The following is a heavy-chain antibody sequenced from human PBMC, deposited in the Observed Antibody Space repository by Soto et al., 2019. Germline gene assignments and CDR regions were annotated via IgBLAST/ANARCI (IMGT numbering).Heavy chain of an antibody. CDR1: GGSFNHDY. CDR2: INHSGST. J-gene: IGHJ4*02. Sequence: SETLSLTCAVYGGSFNHDYWSWIRQPPGKGLEWIGEINHSGSTNYNPSLKSRVTISVDTSKNQFSLKLTSVTAADTAVYYCARVGLRYCSSTSCSPGWGQGTLVTVS. D-gene: IGHD2-2*01. V-gene: IGHV4-34*01. CDR3: ARVGLRYCSSTSCSPG.